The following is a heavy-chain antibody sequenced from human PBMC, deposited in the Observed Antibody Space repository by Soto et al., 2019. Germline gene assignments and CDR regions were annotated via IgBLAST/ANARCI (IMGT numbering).Heavy chain of an antibody. CDR3: ARGLTYGDFDF. CDR2: ITAYDGKI. D-gene: IGHD4-17*01. J-gene: IGHJ4*02. V-gene: IGHV1-18*01. Sequence: QIQLVQSGPEVKKTGASVNVSCKASGYTFTTFGINWVRQAPGQGLEWMGCITAYDGKIKYAQNFQGRVTMTIDTPTSTGYLELRGLRSDDTAVYFCARGLTYGDFDFWGQGTLVDVSS. CDR1: GYTFTTFG.